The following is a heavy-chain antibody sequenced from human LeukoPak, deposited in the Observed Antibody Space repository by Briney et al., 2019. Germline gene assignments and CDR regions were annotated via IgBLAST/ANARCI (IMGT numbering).Heavy chain of an antibody. V-gene: IGHV3-23*01. CDR2: ISGSGGST. CDR1: GFTFSSYA. CDR3: AKDFSSVRGVMMDY. J-gene: IGHJ4*02. D-gene: IGHD3-10*01. Sequence: GGSLRLSCAASGFTFSSYAMSWVRQAPGKGLEWVSAISGSGGSTYYADSVKGRFTISRDNSKNTLYLQMNSLRAEDTAVYYCAKDFSSVRGVMMDYWGQGTLVTVSS.